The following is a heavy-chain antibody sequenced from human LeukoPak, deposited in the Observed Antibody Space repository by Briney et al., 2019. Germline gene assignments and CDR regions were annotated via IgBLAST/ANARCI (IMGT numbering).Heavy chain of an antibody. CDR3: GRGNKSFDP. CDR2: INPNSGRT. Sequence: ASVKVSCKASGYTFTGYYMHWVRQAPGQGLEWMGWINPNSGRTNYAQKFQGRVTMIKDTSTNSAYMELNKLTSDDTAVYYCGRGNKSFDPWGQGTLVTVSS. J-gene: IGHJ5*02. V-gene: IGHV1-2*02. CDR1: GYTFTGYY.